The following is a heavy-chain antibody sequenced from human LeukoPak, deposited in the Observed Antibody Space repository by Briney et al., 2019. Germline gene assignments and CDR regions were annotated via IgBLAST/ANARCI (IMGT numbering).Heavy chain of an antibody. V-gene: IGHV3-21*01. D-gene: IGHD6-13*01. CDR3: ARGHSSSYDYYFDY. CDR2: ISSSSSYI. Sequence: PGGSLRLSCAAYGFTFSSYNINWVRQAPGKGLEWVSSISSSSSYIYYADSVKGRFTISRDNAKNSLYLQMNSLRAEDTAVYYCARGHSSSYDYYFDYWGQGTLVTVSS. J-gene: IGHJ4*02. CDR1: GFTFSSYN.